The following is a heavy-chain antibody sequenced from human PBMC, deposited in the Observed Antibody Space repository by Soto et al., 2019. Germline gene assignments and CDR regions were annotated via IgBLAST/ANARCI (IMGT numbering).Heavy chain of an antibody. V-gene: IGHV2-5*02. CDR2: IYWDDDK. Sequence: QITLKESGPTLVKPTQTLTLTCTFSGFSLSTSGVGVGWIRQPPGKALEWLALIYWDDDKRYSPSLRSRLTINKDTYKNQVVLTMTNMDPVDTATYYCIQSRCGGDCLQSYASHYYYGMDVWGQGTTVTVSS. J-gene: IGHJ6*02. CDR1: GFSLSTSGVG. D-gene: IGHD2-21*02. CDR3: IQSRCGGDCLQSYASHYYYGMDV.